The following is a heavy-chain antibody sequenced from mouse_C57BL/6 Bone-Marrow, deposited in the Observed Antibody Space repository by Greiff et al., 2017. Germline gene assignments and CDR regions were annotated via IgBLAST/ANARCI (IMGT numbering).Heavy chain of an antibody. Sequence: QVQLQQSGPELVKPGASVKLSCKASGYAFSSSWLNWVKRRPGRGLEWICRLYPGDGDTNYNGKFKGKATLTADNSSSTAYMQLSSLTSEDSAVYFCARFHLFLDYWGQGTTLTVSS. CDR3: ARFHLFLDY. J-gene: IGHJ2*01. D-gene: IGHD1-1*01. V-gene: IGHV1-82*01. CDR1: GYAFSSSW. CDR2: LYPGDGDT.